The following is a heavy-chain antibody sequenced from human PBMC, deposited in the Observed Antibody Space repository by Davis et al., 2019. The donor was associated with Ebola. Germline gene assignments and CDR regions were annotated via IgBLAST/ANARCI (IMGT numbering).Heavy chain of an antibody. CDR3: ARNIYYYYGMDV. V-gene: IGHV1-69*06. D-gene: IGHD1/OR15-1a*01. Sequence: SVKVSCKASGGTFSSYAISWVRQAPGQGLEWMGGIIPIFGTANYAQKFQGRVTITADKSTSTAYMELSSLRSEDTAVYYCARNIYYYYGMDVWGQGTTVTVSS. CDR1: GGTFSSYA. J-gene: IGHJ6*02. CDR2: IIPIFGTA.